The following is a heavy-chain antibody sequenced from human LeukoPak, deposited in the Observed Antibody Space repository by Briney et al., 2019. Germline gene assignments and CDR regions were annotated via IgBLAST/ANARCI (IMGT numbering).Heavy chain of an antibody. CDR2: IGTAGDT. CDR1: GFTFSSYD. J-gene: IGHJ3*02. D-gene: IGHD5-12*01. V-gene: IGHV3-13*01. CDR3: ARSSGPFDI. Sequence: GGSLRLSFPASGFTFSSYDMTWFPQATGKGLEWVSAIGTAGDTYYPGSVKGRFTISRENAKNSLYLQMNSLRAGDTAVYYCARSSGPFDIWGQGTMVTVSS.